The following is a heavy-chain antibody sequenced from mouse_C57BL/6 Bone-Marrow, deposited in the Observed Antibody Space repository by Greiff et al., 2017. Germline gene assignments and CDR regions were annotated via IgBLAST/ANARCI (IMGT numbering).Heavy chain of an antibody. J-gene: IGHJ1*03. D-gene: IGHD1-1*02. CDR1: GYTFTSYG. CDR2: IYPRSGNT. CDR3: ARWGSHWYFDV. Sequence: VQLQQSGAELARPGASVKLSCKASGYTFTSYGISWVKQRTGQGLEWIGEIYPRSGNTYYNEKFKGKATLTADKSSSTAYMELRSLTSEYSAVYFCARWGSHWYFDVWGTGTTVTVSS. V-gene: IGHV1-81*01.